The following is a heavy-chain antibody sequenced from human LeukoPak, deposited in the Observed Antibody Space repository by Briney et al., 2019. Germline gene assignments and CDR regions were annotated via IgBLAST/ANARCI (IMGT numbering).Heavy chain of an antibody. J-gene: IGHJ6*02. D-gene: IGHD6-13*01. CDR2: ISSSSTYI. CDR3: ATDSKGGYDYYYYGMDV. V-gene: IGHV3-21*01. CDR1: GFTFSGYE. Sequence: GGSLRLSCVGSGFTFSGYEMNWVRQAPGKGLEWVSSISSSSTYISYADSVKGRFTISRDNAKNSLYLQMNSLRAEDTAVYYCATDSKGGYDYYYYGMDVWGQGTTVTVSS.